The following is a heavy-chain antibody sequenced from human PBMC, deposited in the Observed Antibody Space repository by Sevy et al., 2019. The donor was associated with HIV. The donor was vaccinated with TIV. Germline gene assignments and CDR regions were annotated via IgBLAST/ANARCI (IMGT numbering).Heavy chain of an antibody. D-gene: IGHD2-21*01. CDR3: VKEGGGEGGHH. J-gene: IGHJ5*02. Sequence: GGSLRLSYAASGFSYSSYGMHWVRQAPGKGLEWVAYIQYDGSNKDYADSVKGRFTISRDNSKNTLDLQMNSLRVEDTAVYYCVKEGGGEGGHHWGQGTLVTVSS. CDR2: IQYDGSNK. CDR1: GFSYSSYG. V-gene: IGHV3-30*02.